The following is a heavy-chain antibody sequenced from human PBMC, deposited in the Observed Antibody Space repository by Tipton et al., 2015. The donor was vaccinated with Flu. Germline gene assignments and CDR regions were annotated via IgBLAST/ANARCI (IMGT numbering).Heavy chain of an antibody. CDR2: IYYSGST. J-gene: IGHJ3*01. CDR1: GGSISSYY. CDR3: ARWEGGANGLFQPAACDF. D-gene: IGHD4/OR15-4a*01. Sequence: TLSLTCTVSGGSISSYYWSWIRQPPGKGLEWIGYIYYSGSTNYNPSLKSRVTISVDTSKNQFSLKLSSVTAADTAVYYCARWEGGANGLFQPAACDFGAQGTMVPVPS. V-gene: IGHV4-59*01.